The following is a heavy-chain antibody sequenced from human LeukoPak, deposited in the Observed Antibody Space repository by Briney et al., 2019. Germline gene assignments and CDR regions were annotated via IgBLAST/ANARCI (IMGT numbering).Heavy chain of an antibody. CDR1: GFTFSSYE. CDR2: ISSSGSTK. V-gene: IGHV3-48*03. Sequence: GGSLRLSCAASGFTFSSYEMNWVRQAPGKGLEWVSYISSSGSTKYYADSVKGRFTISRDNAKNSLYLQMTSLRAEDTAVYYCARGFWGVYGDGYDYWGQGTLVTVS. CDR3: ARGFWGVYGDGYDY. D-gene: IGHD4-17*01. J-gene: IGHJ4*02.